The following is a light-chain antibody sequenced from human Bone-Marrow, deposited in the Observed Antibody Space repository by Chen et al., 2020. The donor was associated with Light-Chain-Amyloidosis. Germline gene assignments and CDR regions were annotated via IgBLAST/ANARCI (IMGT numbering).Light chain of an antibody. CDR3: SSYTSSSTRI. Sequence: QSAPTHPAPVSGSPGHPTTIPCTGTSSDVGGYNYVSWYQQHPGKAPKLMIYDVSNRPSGVSNRFSGSKSGNTASLTISGLQAEDEADYYCSSYTSSSTRIFGGGTKLTVL. CDR1: SSDVGGYNY. J-gene: IGLJ2*01. V-gene: IGLV2-14*03. CDR2: DVS.